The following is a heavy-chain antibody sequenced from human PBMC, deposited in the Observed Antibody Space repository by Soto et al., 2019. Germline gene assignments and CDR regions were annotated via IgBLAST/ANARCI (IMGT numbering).Heavy chain of an antibody. CDR1: GGSISSGGYS. D-gene: IGHD3-22*01. Sequence: SETLSLTCAVSGGSISSGGYSWSWIRQPPGKGLEWIGYIYHSGSTYYNPSLKSRVTISVDRSKNQFSLKLSSVTAADTAVYYCARHVTYYDSSGYSTDWGQGTLVTVSS. J-gene: IGHJ4*02. CDR2: IYHSGST. CDR3: ARHVTYYDSSGYSTD. V-gene: IGHV4-30-2*01.